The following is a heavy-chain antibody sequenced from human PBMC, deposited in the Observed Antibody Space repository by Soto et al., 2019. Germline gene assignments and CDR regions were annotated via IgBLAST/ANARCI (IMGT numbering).Heavy chain of an antibody. CDR1: GYTFTGYY. Sequence: ASVKVSCKASGYTFTGYYMHWVRQAPGQGLEWMGWINPNSGGTNYAQKFQGWVTMTRDTSISTAYMELSRLRSDDTAVYYCARELYYYDSSGYGRGRYYYHGMDVWGQGTTVTVSS. CDR3: ARELYYYDSSGYGRGRYYYHGMDV. CDR2: INPNSGGT. D-gene: IGHD3-22*01. V-gene: IGHV1-2*04. J-gene: IGHJ6*02.